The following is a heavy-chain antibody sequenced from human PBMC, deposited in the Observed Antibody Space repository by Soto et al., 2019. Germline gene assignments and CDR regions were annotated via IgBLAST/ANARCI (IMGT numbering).Heavy chain of an antibody. CDR1: GYTLTELS. Sequence: ASVKVSCKVSGYTLTELSMHWVRQAPGKGLEWMGGFDPEDGETIYAQKFQGRVTMTEDTSTDTAYMELSSLRSEDTAVYYCAKALVRLGYFDYWGQGTLVTVSS. J-gene: IGHJ4*02. CDR3: AKALVRLGYFDY. CDR2: FDPEDGET. D-gene: IGHD3-22*01. V-gene: IGHV1-24*01.